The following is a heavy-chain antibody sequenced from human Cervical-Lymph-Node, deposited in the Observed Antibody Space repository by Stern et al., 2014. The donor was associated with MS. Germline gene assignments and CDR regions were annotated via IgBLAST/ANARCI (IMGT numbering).Heavy chain of an antibody. CDR2: LYHSGTT. J-gene: IGHJ4*02. V-gene: IGHV4-4*02. D-gene: IGHD5-12*01. CDR1: GGSIRNTNW. Sequence: VQLVESGPGLVKPSGTLSLTCAVSGGSIRNTNWWGWVRQTPGMGLAWIGGLYHSGTTNFSPSLKSRVTMSVEKSKTQFSRELKSVTAADTAVYYCARVHSGYNWFDYWGQGTLVTVSS. CDR3: ARVHSGYNWFDY.